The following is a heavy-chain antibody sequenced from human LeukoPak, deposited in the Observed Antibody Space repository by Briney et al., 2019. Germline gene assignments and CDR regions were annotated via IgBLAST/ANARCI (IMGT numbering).Heavy chain of an antibody. CDR2: ISSSSSYM. V-gene: IGHV3-21*06. CDR1: VFTFSSYT. J-gene: IGHJ6*02. Sequence: PGGSLRLSCAASVFTFSSYTMNCVRQSPGKGLEWVSSISSSSSYMYYADSVKGRFTISRDNAKNSLYLQMNSLRAEDTAVYYCARDRDVPAIGMDVWGQGTTVTVSS. CDR3: ARDRDVPAIGMDV.